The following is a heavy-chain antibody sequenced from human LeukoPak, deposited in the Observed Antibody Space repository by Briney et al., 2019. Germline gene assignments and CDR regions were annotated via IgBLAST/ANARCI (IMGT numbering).Heavy chain of an antibody. J-gene: IGHJ5*02. V-gene: IGHV3-30-3*01. CDR1: GFTFSSYA. Sequence: TGGSLRLSCAASGFTFSSYAMHWVRQAPGKGLEWVAVISYDGSNKYYADSVKGRFTISRDNSKNTLYLQMNSLRAEDTAVYYCARDKRDILTGYFRSNWFDPWGQGTLVTVSS. CDR3: ARDKRDILTGYFRSNWFDP. D-gene: IGHD3-9*01. CDR2: ISYDGSNK.